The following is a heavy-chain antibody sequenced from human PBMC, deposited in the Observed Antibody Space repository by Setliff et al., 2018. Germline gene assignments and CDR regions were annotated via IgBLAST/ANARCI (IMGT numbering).Heavy chain of an antibody. CDR3: ARHVGIRGRGYNYYYYYMDV. CDR2: TYYSGDT. V-gene: IGHV4-39*01. Sequence: PSETLSLTCTVSGGSLRSNFWGWIRQPPGKGLEWIGSTYYSGDTSYNPSLKSRVTMSVDMSRNQFSLKLRSVTAADTAVYSCARHVGIRGRGYNYYYYYMDVWGKGTTVTVSS. CDR1: GGSLRSNF. D-gene: IGHD3-10*01. J-gene: IGHJ6*03.